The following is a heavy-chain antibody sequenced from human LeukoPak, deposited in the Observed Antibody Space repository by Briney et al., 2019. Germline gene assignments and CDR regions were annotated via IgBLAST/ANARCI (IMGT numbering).Heavy chain of an antibody. CDR3: ARGRRYDILTGYSY. CDR1: GFTSDDYG. J-gene: IGHJ4*02. V-gene: IGHV3-20*04. CDR2: INWNGGST. Sequence: RSGGSLRLXCAASGFTSDDYGMSWVRLAPGKGLESVSGINWNGGSTGYADSVKGRFTISRDNAKNSLYLQMNSLRAEDTALYYCARGRRYDILTGYSYWGQGTLVIVSS. D-gene: IGHD3-9*01.